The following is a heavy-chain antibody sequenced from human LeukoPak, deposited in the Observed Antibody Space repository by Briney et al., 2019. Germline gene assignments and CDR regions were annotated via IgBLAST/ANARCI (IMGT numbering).Heavy chain of an antibody. CDR2: MNPNSGNT. V-gene: IGHV1-8*01. CDR1: GYTFTSYD. J-gene: IGHJ5*02. Sequence: ASVKVSCKASGYTFTSYDINWVRQATGQGLEWMGWMNPNSGNTGYAQKFQGRVTMTRNTSISTAYMELSSLRSEVTAVYYCARGGQLRYFDWLLPNNWFDPWGQGTLVTVSS. D-gene: IGHD3-9*01. CDR3: ARGGQLRYFDWLLPNNWFDP.